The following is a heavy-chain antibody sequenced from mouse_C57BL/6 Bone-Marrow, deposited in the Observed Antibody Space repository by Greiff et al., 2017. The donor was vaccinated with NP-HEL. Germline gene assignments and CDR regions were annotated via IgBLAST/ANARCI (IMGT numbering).Heavy chain of an antibody. Sequence: VQLQQSGPELVKPGASVKISCKASGYSFTGYYMNWVKQSPETSLEWIGEINPSTGGTTYNQKFKAKATLTVDKSSSTAYMQLKSLTSEDSAVYYCAREGTYYGSSLFAYWGQGTLDTVSA. D-gene: IGHD1-1*01. V-gene: IGHV1-42*01. J-gene: IGHJ3*01. CDR2: INPSTGGT. CDR1: GYSFTGYY. CDR3: AREGTYYGSSLFAY.